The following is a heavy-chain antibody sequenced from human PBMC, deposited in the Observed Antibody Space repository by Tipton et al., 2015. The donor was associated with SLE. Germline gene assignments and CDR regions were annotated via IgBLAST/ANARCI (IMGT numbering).Heavy chain of an antibody. CDR3: ARGKKAGLRIFDY. Sequence: TLSLTCAVSGGSISSSNWWSWVRQPQGKGLEWIGEIYHSGSTNYNPSLKSRVTISVDTTKNQFSLKLSSVTAADTAVYYCARGKKAGLRIFDYWGQGTLVTVSS. V-gene: IGHV4-4*02. CDR2: IYHSGST. CDR1: GGSISSSNW. J-gene: IGHJ4*02. D-gene: IGHD4-17*01.